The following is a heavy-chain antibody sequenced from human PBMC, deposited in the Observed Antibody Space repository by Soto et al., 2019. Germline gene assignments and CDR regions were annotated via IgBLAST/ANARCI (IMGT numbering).Heavy chain of an antibody. V-gene: IGHV6-1*01. D-gene: IGHD5-12*01. Sequence: SQTLSLTCAISGDSVSSNSAAWNWIRQSPSRGLEWLGRTYYRSKWYNDYAVSVKSRITINPDTSKNQFSLQLNSVTPEDTAVYYCARDFEVYILATVTLGLDAHFDFWGQGTPVTVSS. J-gene: IGHJ4*02. CDR2: TYYRSKWYN. CDR3: ARDFEVYILATVTLGLDAHFDF. CDR1: GDSVSSNSAA.